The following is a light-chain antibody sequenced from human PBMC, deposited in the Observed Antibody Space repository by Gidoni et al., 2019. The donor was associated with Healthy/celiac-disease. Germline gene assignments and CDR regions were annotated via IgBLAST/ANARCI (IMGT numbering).Light chain of an antibody. CDR2: AAS. Sequence: DIHMNQSPSSLSASVGDRVTITCRASQSISSYLNWYQQKPGHAPKLLIYAASSLQSGVPSRFSGSGSGTDFTLTISSLQPDDFATYYCQQSYSTSALTFGGGTKVEIK. CDR3: QQSYSTSALT. J-gene: IGKJ4*01. V-gene: IGKV1-39*01. CDR1: QSISSY.